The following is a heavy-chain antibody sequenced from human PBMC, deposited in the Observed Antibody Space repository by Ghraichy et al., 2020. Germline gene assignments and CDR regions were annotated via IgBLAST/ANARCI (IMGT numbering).Heavy chain of an antibody. J-gene: IGHJ4*02. CDR3: ARAGGTMVQGVIAPYDF. Sequence: GSLRLSCAASGFTFDDYGMSWVRQGPGKGLEWVSGINWNGGSTGYVDSVKGRFTISRDNAKNSLYLQMNSLRAEDTALYYCARAGGTMVQGVIAPYDFWGQGTLVTVSS. CDR2: INWNGGST. D-gene: IGHD3-10*01. V-gene: IGHV3-20*04. CDR1: GFTFDDYG.